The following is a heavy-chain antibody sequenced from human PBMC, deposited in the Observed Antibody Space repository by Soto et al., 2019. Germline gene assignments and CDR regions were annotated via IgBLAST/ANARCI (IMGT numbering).Heavy chain of an antibody. Sequence: QVQLQESGPGLVKPSETLSLTCTVSGGSISSYYWSWIRQPAGKGLEWIGRIYTSGSTNYNPSLKSRVTMSVDTSKNQFSLKLSSVTAADTAVYYCVRDVYYDFWSGYPIFGMDVWGQGTTVTVSS. J-gene: IGHJ6*02. D-gene: IGHD3-3*01. CDR2: IYTSGST. V-gene: IGHV4-4*07. CDR3: VRDVYYDFWSGYPIFGMDV. CDR1: GGSISSYY.